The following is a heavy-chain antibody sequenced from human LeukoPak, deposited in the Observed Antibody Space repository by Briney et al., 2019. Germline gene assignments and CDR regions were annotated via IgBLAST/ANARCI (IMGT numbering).Heavy chain of an antibody. CDR3: ASLYYDFWSGFTYYFDY. CDR2: IYYSGST. Sequence: PSETLSLTCIVSGGSISSHYWSWIRQPPGKGLEWIGYIYYSGSTNYNPSLKSRVTISVDTSKNQFSLKLSSVTAADTAVYYCASLYYDFWSGFTYYFDYWGQGTLVTVSS. J-gene: IGHJ4*02. D-gene: IGHD3-3*01. CDR1: GGSISSHY. V-gene: IGHV4-59*11.